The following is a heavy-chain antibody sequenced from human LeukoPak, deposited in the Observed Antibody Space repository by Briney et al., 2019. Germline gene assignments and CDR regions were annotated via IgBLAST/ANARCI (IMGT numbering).Heavy chain of an antibody. D-gene: IGHD3-3*01. CDR1: GYTFTGYY. CDR3: ARVYYDFWSGYYNY. V-gene: IGHV1-2*02. CDR2: INPNSGGT. Sequence: ASVTVSCKASGYTFTGYYMHWVRQAPGQGLEWMGWINPNSGGTNYAQKFQGRVTMTRDTSISTAYMELSRLRSDDTAVYYCARVYYDFWSGYYNYWGQGTLVTVSS. J-gene: IGHJ4*02.